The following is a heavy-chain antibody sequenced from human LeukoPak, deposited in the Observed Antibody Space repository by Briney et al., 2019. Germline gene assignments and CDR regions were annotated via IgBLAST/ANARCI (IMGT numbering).Heavy chain of an antibody. CDR2: IKEDGSEK. CDR1: GFTFSRYW. Sequence: GGPLRLSCAASGFTFSRYWMNWVRQAPGKGLEWVASIKEDGSEKSYVDSVKGRFTISRDNAKNSLYLQMNSLRDEDTAVYYCESCGTTTCIIRFDHWGQGTLVTVSS. D-gene: IGHD2-2*01. J-gene: IGHJ4*02. CDR3: ESCGTTTCIIRFDH. V-gene: IGHV3-7*01.